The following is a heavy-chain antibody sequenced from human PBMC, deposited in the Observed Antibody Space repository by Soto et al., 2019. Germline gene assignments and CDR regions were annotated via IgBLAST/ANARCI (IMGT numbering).Heavy chain of an antibody. CDR1: GGSISSGNYY. CDR2: IYYSGST. D-gene: IGHD3-22*01. V-gene: IGHV4-31*03. Sequence: PSETLSLTCTVSGGSISSGNYYWSWIRQHPGKSLEWIGYIYYSGSTYYNPSLKSRVTMSVETSKNQFSLELSSVTAADTAVYFCARDIYGYYDSSGYNGAFDVWGQGTMVTVSS. CDR3: ARDIYGYYDSSGYNGAFDV. J-gene: IGHJ3*01.